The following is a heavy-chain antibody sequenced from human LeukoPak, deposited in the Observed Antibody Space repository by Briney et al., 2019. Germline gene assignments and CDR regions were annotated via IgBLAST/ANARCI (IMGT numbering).Heavy chain of an antibody. V-gene: IGHV4-38-2*02. CDR1: GYSIRSGYY. CDR2: IYHSGSI. J-gene: IGHJ4*02. CDR3: ARDRIYGSGSDHFDY. Sequence: SETLSLTCTVSGYSIRSGYYWGWIRQPPGKGLEWTGSIYHSGSIYHKPSLKSRVTISVDTSKNQFSLKLSSVTAADTAVYYCARDRIYGSGSDHFDYWGQGTLVTVSS. D-gene: IGHD3-10*01.